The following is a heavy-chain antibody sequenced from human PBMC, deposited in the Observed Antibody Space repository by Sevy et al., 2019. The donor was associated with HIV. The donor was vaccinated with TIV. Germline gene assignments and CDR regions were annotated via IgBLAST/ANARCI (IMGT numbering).Heavy chain of an antibody. Sequence: ASVKVSCKASGYTFTGYYMHWVRQAPGQGLEWMGWINANSGGTKYAQNFQGRVSMTRDTSISTAYMELSRLRSDDTAVYYCAREPVYCSGVTCKPGGWFDPWGQGTLVTVPS. CDR2: INANSGGT. J-gene: IGHJ5*02. CDR3: AREPVYCSGVTCKPGGWFDP. D-gene: IGHD2-15*01. CDR1: GYTFTGYY. V-gene: IGHV1-2*02.